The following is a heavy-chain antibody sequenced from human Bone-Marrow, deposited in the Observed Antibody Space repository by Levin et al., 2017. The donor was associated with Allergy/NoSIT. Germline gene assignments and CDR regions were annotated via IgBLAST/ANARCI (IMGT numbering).Heavy chain of an antibody. CDR3: ARAGRGTGGLDY. J-gene: IGHJ4*02. CDR2: IYTSGTT. CDR1: GGSINSDGYY. D-gene: IGHD1-14*01. Sequence: SETLSLTCTVSGGSINSDGYYWNWIRQPAGKGLDWIGRIYTSGTTNYNPSLKGRVIISVDTSKNLLSLELTSVTAADTAVYYCARAGRGTGGLDYWGQGTLVTVSS. V-gene: IGHV4-61*02.